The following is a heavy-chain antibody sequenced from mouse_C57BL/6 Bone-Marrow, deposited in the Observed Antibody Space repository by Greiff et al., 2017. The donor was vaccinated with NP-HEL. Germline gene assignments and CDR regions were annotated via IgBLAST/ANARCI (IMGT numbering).Heavy chain of an antibody. D-gene: IGHD1-1*01. J-gene: IGHJ1*03. Sequence: VQLQQPGAELVKPGASVKVSCKASGYTFTSYWMHWVKQRPGQGLEWIGRIHPSDSDTNYNQKFKGTATLTVDKSSRPAYIQLSSLTSEDSAVYYCAGNYYGTSYFDVWGTGTTVTVSS. CDR3: AGNYYGTSYFDV. CDR2: IHPSDSDT. CDR1: GYTFTSYW. V-gene: IGHV1-74*01.